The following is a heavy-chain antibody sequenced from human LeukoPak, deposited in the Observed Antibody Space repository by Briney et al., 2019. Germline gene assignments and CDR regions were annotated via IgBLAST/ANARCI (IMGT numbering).Heavy chain of an antibody. CDR3: AKGFLEWSFPDAFDI. J-gene: IGHJ3*02. V-gene: IGHV3-23*01. Sequence: LAGGSLRLSCAASGFTFSSYAMSWVRQAPGKGLEWVSAISGSGGSTYYADSVKGRFTISRDNSKNTLYLQMNSLRAEDTAVYYCAKGFLEWSFPDAFDIWGQGTMVTVSS. CDR2: ISGSGGST. D-gene: IGHD3-3*01. CDR1: GFTFSSYA.